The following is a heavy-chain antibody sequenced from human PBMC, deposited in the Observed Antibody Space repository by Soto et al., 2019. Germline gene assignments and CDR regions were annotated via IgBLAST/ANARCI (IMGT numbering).Heavy chain of an antibody. CDR1: GYTFTGYY. J-gene: IGHJ4*02. V-gene: IGHV1-2*02. Sequence: ASVNVSCKASGYTFTGYYMHWVRQAPGQGLEWMGWINPNSGGTNYAQKFQGRVTMTRDTSISTAYMELSRLRSDDTAVYYCARGEEVRYFDWLSQDLDYWGQGTLVTVSS. D-gene: IGHD3-9*01. CDR2: INPNSGGT. CDR3: ARGEEVRYFDWLSQDLDY.